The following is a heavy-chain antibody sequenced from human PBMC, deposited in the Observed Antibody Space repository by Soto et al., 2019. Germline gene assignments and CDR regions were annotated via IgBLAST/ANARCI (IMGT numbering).Heavy chain of an antibody. CDR1: GFTFSSYA. CDR2: ISESGGYT. J-gene: IGHJ3*01. CDR3: AKRCCSGAFDC. D-gene: IGHD2-21*01. Sequence: HPGGSLRLSCAASGFTFSSYAMSWVRQAPGKGLEWVSGISESGGYTPYADSVKGRFTISRDNSKNTLFLQMSSLRAEDTAVYYCAKRCCSGAFDCWGQGTMVTVSS. V-gene: IGHV3-23*01.